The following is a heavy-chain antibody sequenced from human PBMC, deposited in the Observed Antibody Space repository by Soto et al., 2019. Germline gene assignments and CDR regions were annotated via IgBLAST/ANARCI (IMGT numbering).Heavy chain of an antibody. V-gene: IGHV3-23*01. J-gene: IGHJ4*02. Sequence: GGSLRLSCAASGFTFRSYAMSWVRQAPGKGLEWVSAISGSGGSTYYADSVMGRFTISRDNSKNTLYLQMNSLRAEDTAVYYCAKGRRATVVAIPSDYWGQGTLVTVSS. CDR3: AKGRRATVVAIPSDY. CDR1: GFTFRSYA. D-gene: IGHD3-22*01. CDR2: ISGSGGST.